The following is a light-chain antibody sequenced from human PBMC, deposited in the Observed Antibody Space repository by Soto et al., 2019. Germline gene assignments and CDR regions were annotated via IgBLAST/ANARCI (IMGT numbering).Light chain of an antibody. V-gene: IGKV1-27*01. CDR2: AAS. J-gene: IGKJ1*01. CDR1: QGITNY. Sequence: DIQMTQSPSSLSASVGDRVTITCRASQGITNYIAWYQQKPGKVPKLLIYAASTLQSAVPSRYSGSGSGTDFSLTISSLQPEDVGTYYCQKYNSAPLTFGQGTKVEIK. CDR3: QKYNSAPLT.